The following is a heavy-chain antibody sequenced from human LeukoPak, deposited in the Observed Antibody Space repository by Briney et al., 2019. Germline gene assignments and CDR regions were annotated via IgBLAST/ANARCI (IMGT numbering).Heavy chain of an antibody. CDR1: GGSMSSYY. D-gene: IGHD1-1*01. V-gene: IGHV4-59*01. J-gene: IGHJ5*02. Sequence: PSETLSLTCTVSGGSMSSYYWSWIRQPPGKGLEWIGYINYSENMDRDNTNYSPSLKSRVNMSLDMSKNHCSLNLTSVTAADSAVYYCARGRAGIDRWGRGTLVIVS. CDR3: ARGRAGIDR. CDR2: INYSENMDRDNT.